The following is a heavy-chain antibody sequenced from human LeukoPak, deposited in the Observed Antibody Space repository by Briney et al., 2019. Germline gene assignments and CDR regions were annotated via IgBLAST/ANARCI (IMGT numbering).Heavy chain of an antibody. CDR3: AREGGFYRPLDY. V-gene: IGHV4-4*02. Sequence: PSETLSLTCGVSGGSVTSTNWWTWVRQPPGKGLEWIGEVHLDGRTNYNPSLKSRLTMSVDLSGNHVSLELTSVTAADTAVYYCAREGGFYRPLDYSGQGTLVTVSS. CDR2: VHLDGRT. J-gene: IGHJ4*02. CDR1: GGSVTSTNW. D-gene: IGHD3-3*01.